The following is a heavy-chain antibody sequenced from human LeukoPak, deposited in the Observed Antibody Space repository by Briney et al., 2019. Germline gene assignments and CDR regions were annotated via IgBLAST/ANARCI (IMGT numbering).Heavy chain of an antibody. CDR3: ARYQNYYGSGSYFDYGMDV. CDR1: GYTFTSYA. D-gene: IGHD3-10*01. J-gene: IGHJ6*02. V-gene: IGHV1-3*01. Sequence: ASVKVSCKASGYTFTSYAMHWVRQAPGQRLEWMGWIHAGNGKTKYSQEFQGRVTITRDTSASTAYMELSSLRSEDTAVYYCARYQNYYGSGSYFDYGMDVWGQGTTVTVSS. CDR2: IHAGNGKT.